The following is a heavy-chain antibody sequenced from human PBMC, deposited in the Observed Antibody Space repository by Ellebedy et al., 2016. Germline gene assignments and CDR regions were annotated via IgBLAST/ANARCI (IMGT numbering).Heavy chain of an antibody. J-gene: IGHJ4*02. CDR3: ATAREWD. CDR1: GFTFSNCP. Sequence: GESLKISCAASGFTFSNCPMHWVRQAPGKGLEWVAVISSDGSHKYYADSVKGRFIISRDNAKNSLYLEMNNLSAEDTAVYYCATAREWDWGQGTLVTVSS. CDR2: ISSDGSHK. D-gene: IGHD1-26*01. V-gene: IGHV3-30*04.